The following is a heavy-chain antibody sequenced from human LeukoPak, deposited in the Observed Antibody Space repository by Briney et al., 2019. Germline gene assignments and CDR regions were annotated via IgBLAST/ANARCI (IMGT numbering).Heavy chain of an antibody. CDR3: AKDGYSYGYYYGMDV. CDR1: GFIFSSYG. CDR2: ISCAGSDK. Sequence: GGSLRLSCAASGFIFSSYGMHWVRQAPGKGLEGVAVISCAGSDKYYADSVKGRFTISRDNSKNTLFLEVNSLRAEDTAVYYCAKDGYSYGYYYGMDVWGQGTTVTVSS. J-gene: IGHJ6*02. D-gene: IGHD5-18*01. V-gene: IGHV3-30*18.